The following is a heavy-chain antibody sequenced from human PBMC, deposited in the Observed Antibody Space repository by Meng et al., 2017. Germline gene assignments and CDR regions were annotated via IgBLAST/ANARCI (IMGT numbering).Heavy chain of an antibody. Sequence: GGSLRLSCAASGFTFSSCAMSWVRQAPGKGLEWVSAISGSGGSTYYADSVKGRFTISRDNSKNTLYLQMNSLRAEDTAVYYCAKCWTYYYDSSGYSLDYWGQGTLVTVSS. J-gene: IGHJ4*02. CDR3: AKCWTYYYDSSGYSLDY. D-gene: IGHD3-22*01. CDR2: ISGSGGST. CDR1: GFTFSSCA. V-gene: IGHV3-23*01.